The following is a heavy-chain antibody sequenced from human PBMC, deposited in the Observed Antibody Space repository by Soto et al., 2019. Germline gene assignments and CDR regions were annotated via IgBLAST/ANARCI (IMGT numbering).Heavy chain of an antibody. CDR3: ARDLEYYYDSSGSPPGY. CDR2: ISSSSYI. J-gene: IGHJ4*02. CDR1: GFTFSSYS. Sequence: NPVGSLRLSCAASGFTFSSYSMNWVRQAPGKGLEWVSSISSSSYIYYADSVKGRFTISRDNAKNSLYLQMNSLRAEDTAVYYCARDLEYYYDSSGSPPGYWGQGTLVTVSS. V-gene: IGHV3-21*01. D-gene: IGHD3-22*01.